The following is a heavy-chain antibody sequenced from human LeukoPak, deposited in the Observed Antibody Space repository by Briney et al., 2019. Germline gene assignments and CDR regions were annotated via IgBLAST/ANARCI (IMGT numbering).Heavy chain of an antibody. Sequence: GGSLRLSCAASGFTFSSYGMHWVRQAPGKGLEWASVIWYDGSNIYYADSVKGRFTISRDNSKNTLYLQMNSLRAEDTAVYYCARVKTTVTGGVDVWGQGTTVTVSS. CDR1: GFTFSSYG. CDR2: IWYDGSNI. J-gene: IGHJ6*02. V-gene: IGHV3-33*01. CDR3: ARVKTTVTGGVDV. D-gene: IGHD4-17*01.